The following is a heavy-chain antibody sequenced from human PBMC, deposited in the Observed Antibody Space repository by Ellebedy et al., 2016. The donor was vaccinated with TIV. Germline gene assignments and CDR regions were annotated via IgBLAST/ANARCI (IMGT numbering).Heavy chain of an antibody. V-gene: IGHV3-23*01. Sequence: GESLKISXASSGFTFSSFAMSWVRQAPGKGLEWISNISGSGGSRYYTDSVQGRFTISRDNAKKSLFLQMNSLRVEDTAMYYCSRNLGHYMLSDWGQGSLVTVSS. CDR1: GFTFSSFA. D-gene: IGHD2-8*01. CDR3: SRNLGHYMLSD. CDR2: ISGSGGSR. J-gene: IGHJ4*02.